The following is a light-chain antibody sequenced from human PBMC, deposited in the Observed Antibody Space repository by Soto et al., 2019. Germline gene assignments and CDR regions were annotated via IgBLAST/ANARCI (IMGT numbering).Light chain of an antibody. CDR3: QQYNNWWT. CDR2: GAS. CDR1: QIVSSN. J-gene: IGKJ1*01. V-gene: IGKV3-15*01. Sequence: EIVMTQSPATLSVSPGERATLSCRASQIVSSNLAWYQKKPGQAPRLLIYGASTRATGIPTRFSGSESGTEFTLTISSLQSEDFAVYYCQQYNNWWTFGQGTRVEIK.